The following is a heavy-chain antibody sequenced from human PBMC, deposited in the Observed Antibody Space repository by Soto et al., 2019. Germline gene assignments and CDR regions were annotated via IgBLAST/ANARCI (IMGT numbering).Heavy chain of an antibody. J-gene: IGHJ6*02. CDR3: ARFDSSSWYNYYYGMDV. CDR1: GYTFTSYG. D-gene: IGHD6-13*01. V-gene: IGHV1-18*04. CDR2: ISAYNGNT. Sequence: ASVKVSCKASGYTFTSYGISWVRQAPGQGLEWMGWISAYNGNTNYAQKFQGRVTITADKSTSTAYMELSSLRSEDTAVYYCARFDSSSWYNYYYGMDVWGQGTTVTVSS.